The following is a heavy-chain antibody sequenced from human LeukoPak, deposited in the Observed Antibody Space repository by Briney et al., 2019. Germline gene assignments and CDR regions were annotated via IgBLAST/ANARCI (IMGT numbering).Heavy chain of an antibody. CDR3: ARGVPQNYFDY. J-gene: IGHJ4*02. CDR2: INPSGGST. D-gene: IGHD6-6*01. V-gene: IGHV1-46*01. CDR1: GYTFTSYY. Sequence: ASVKVSCKASGYTFTSYYMHWVRQAPGQGLEWMGIINPSGGSTSYAQKFKGRVTMTRDMSTSTVYMELSSLRSEDTAVYYCARGVPQNYFDYWGQGTLVTVSS.